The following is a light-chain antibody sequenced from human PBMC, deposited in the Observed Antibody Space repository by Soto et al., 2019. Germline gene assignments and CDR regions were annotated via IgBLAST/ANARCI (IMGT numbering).Light chain of an antibody. V-gene: IGKV3-15*01. J-gene: IGKJ1*01. Sequence: EIVMTQSPATLSVSPGDRATLSCRANQSVRSNLAWYQQRPGQAPRLLIYGASTRAAGVPARFSGSGSGTEFTLTISSLQSEHFAVYYCQQYNNWPPRTFGQGTKVEVK. CDR1: QSVRSN. CDR2: GAS. CDR3: QQYNNWPPRT.